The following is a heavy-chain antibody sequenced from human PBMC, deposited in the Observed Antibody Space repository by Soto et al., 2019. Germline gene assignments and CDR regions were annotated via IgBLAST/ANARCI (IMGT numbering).Heavy chain of an antibody. CDR3: TTVAMVRGVIMGYYYYMDV. D-gene: IGHD3-10*01. J-gene: IGHJ6*03. CDR1: GFTFSNAW. Sequence: VQLVESGGGLVKPGGSLRLSCAASGFTFSNAWMSWVRQAPGKGLEWVGRIKSKTDGGATDYAAPVKGRFTISRDDSKNTLYLQMNSLKTEDTAVYYCTTVAMVRGVIMGYYYYMDVWGKGTTVTVSS. CDR2: IKSKTDGGAT. V-gene: IGHV3-15*01.